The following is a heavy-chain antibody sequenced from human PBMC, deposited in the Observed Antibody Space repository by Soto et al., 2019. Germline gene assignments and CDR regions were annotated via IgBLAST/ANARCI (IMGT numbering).Heavy chain of an antibody. D-gene: IGHD3-16*01. V-gene: IGHV4-34*01. CDR2: INHVGGT. CDR3: VRIRYQLPSSVLWLDP. J-gene: IGHJ5*02. CDR1: GGFLSESY. Sequence: SETLSLTCAAYGGFLSESYWTWIRQPPGKGLEWIGEINHVGGTNYNPSLKSRFTMSVDTSQNQFSLRLISVTAADTAMYFCVRIRYQLPSSVLWLDPWGQGTPVTVS.